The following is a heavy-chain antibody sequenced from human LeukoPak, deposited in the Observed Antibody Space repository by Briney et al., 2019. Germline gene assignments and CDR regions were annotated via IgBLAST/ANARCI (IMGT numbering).Heavy chain of an antibody. D-gene: IGHD4-11*01. CDR3: AKAGGATKGSNYFDYYSYINV. V-gene: IGHV3-9*01. CDR2: ISWNSGSM. CDR1: GFNFDDYA. Sequence: SLKISCAASGFNFDDYAMHWVRQAPGKGLEWVSGISWNSGSMGYADSVRGRFTISRDNAKNSLYLQMNSLRAEDTALYYCAKAGGATKGSNYFDYYSYINVRGKGTTVTVSS. J-gene: IGHJ6*03.